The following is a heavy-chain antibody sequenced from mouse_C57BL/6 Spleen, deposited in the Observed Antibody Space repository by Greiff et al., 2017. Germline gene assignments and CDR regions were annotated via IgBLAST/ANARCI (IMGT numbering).Heavy chain of an antibody. D-gene: IGHD2-1*01. CDR1: GYAFSSSW. CDR3: ARSYGNYVGGYAMDY. J-gene: IGHJ4*01. CDR2: IYPGDGDT. Sequence: QVQLQQSGPELVKPGASAKISCKASGYAFSSSWMNWVKQRPGKGLEWIGRIYPGDGDTNYNGKFKGKATLTADKSSSTAYMQLSSLTSEDSAVYFCARSYGNYVGGYAMDYWGQGTSVTVSS. V-gene: IGHV1-82*01.